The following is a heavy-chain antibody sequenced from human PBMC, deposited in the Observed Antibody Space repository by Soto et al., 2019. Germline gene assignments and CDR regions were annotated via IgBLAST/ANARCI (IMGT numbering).Heavy chain of an antibody. CDR2: IYYSGST. Sequence: TLSLTCTVSGGSISSGGYYWIWIRPHPGQGREWIGYIYYSGSTYYNPSLKSRVTISVDTSKNQFSLKLSSVTAADTAVYYCARWAAAGTKRGAYYYYGMDVWGQGTTVTVSS. CDR3: ARWAAAGTKRGAYYYYGMDV. V-gene: IGHV4-31*03. CDR1: GGSISSGGYY. D-gene: IGHD6-13*01. J-gene: IGHJ6*02.